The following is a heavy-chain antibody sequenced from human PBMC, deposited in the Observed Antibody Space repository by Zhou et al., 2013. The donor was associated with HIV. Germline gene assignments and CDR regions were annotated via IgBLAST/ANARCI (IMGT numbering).Heavy chain of an antibody. Sequence: QVQLLQSGAEVKPPGASVKVSCKTSGYTFFNYYIYWARQAPGQGLEWMGKINCNDGATDYAPKFRGRVTLTRDTSISTAYMDLSSLRSEDTAVYYCARTVRDHYDSSGFSTGWFFDLWGRGTLVTVSS. V-gene: IGHV1-2*02. D-gene: IGHD3-22*01. CDR1: GYTFFNYY. CDR3: ARTVRDHYDSSGFSTGWFFDL. J-gene: IGHJ2*01. CDR2: INCNDGAT.